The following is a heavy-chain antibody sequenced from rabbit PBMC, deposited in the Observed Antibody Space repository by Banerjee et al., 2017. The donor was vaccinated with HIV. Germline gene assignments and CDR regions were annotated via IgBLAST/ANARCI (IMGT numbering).Heavy chain of an antibody. J-gene: IGHJ4*01. CDR3: ARDLAGVIGWNFNL. Sequence: QEQLEESGGGLVQPGGSLTLSCKASGFDFSNYYMSWVRQAPGKGLEWIACIVTSNGNLVYATWAKGRFTISKTSWTTVTLQMTSLTAADTATYFCARDLAGVIGWNFNLWGPGTLVTVS. D-gene: IGHD4-1*01. CDR2: IVTSNGNL. CDR1: GFDFSNYYM. V-gene: IGHV1S45*01.